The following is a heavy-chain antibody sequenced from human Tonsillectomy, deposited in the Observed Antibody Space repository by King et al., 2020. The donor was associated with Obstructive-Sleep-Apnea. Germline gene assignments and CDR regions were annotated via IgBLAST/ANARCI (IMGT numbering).Heavy chain of an antibody. D-gene: IGHD2-21*02. V-gene: IGHV3-30-3*01. CDR2: ISYDGSNK. CDR1: GFTFSSYA. Sequence: VQLVESGGGVVQPGRSLRLSCAASGFTFSSYAMHWVRQAPGKGLEWVAVISYDGSNKYYADSVKGRFTISRDNSKNTLYLQMNSLRAEDTAWYYCAGGEVFGEYCGGDCYSRIFDYWGQGTLVTVSA. CDR3: AGGEVFGEYCGGDCYSRIFDY. J-gene: IGHJ4*02.